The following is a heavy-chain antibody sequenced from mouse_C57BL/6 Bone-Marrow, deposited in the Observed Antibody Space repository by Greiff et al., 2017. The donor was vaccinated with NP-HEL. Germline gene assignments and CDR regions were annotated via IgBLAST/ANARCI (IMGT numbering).Heavy chain of an antibody. Sequence: VQLQQPGAELVMPGASVKLSCKASGYTFTSYWMYWVKQRPGQGLEWIGEIDPSDSYTNYNQKFKGKSTLTVDKSSSTAYMQLSSLTSEDAAVYDCERLLRPGYWYFDVWGTGTTVTVSS. CDR2: IDPSDSYT. CDR1: GYTFTSYW. CDR3: ERLLRPGYWYFDV. V-gene: IGHV1-69*01. D-gene: IGHD1-2*01. J-gene: IGHJ1*03.